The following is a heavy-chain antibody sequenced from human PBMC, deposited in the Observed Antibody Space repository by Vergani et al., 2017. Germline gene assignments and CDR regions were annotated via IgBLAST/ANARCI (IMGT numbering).Heavy chain of an antibody. V-gene: IGHV5-51*01. CDR3: ARHTSYTDS. J-gene: IGHJ4*02. CDR1: EYSFGNYW. Sequence: EVELVLSGPEMRKPGESLKISCKRSEYSFGNYWIGWVRQMPGKGLEWMGIIYPADSDTRYSPSFQGKDTITADKSISTAFLQWDRLKTSDPDLYYCARHTSYTDSWGQGTLVTVSS. CDR2: IYPADSDT. D-gene: IGHD3-16*01.